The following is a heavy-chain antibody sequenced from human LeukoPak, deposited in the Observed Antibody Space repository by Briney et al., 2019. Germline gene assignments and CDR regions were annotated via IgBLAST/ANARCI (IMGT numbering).Heavy chain of an antibody. J-gene: IGHJ4*02. V-gene: IGHV1-2*02. CDR1: GYTFTGYY. CDR2: INPNSGGT. Sequence: GASVKVSCKASGYTFTGYYMHWVRQAPGQGLEWMGWINPNSGGTNYAQKFQGRVTMTRDTSISTAYMELSMLRSDDTAVYYCARAGPGIAAAGFDYWGQGTLVTVSS. CDR3: ARAGPGIAAAGFDY. D-gene: IGHD6-13*01.